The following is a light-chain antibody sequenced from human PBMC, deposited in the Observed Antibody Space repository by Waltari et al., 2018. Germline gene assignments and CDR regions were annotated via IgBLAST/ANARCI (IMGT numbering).Light chain of an antibody. CDR3: QKYGSLPAT. J-gene: IGKJ1*01. CDR1: QSVRRY. V-gene: IGKV3-20*01. Sequence: EIVLTQSPGTLSLSPGERATLSCRASQSVRRYLAWYQQKPGQAPRLLIYDASTRATGIPDRFSGGRSGTDFSLTISRLEPEDFAVYYCQKYGSLPATFGQGTKVEI. CDR2: DAS.